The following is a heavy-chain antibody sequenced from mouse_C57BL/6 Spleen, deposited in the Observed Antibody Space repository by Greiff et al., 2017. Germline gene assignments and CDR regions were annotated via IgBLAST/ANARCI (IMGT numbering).Heavy chain of an antibody. Sequence: QVQLQQSGAELVKPGASVKLSCKASGYTFTSYWMQWVKQRPGQGLEWIGEIDPSDSYTNYNQKFKGKATLTVDTSSSTAYMQLSSLTSEDSAVYYCARKDYGSSYEAYWGQGTLVTVSA. V-gene: IGHV1-50*01. J-gene: IGHJ3*01. CDR1: GYTFTSYW. CDR2: IDPSDSYT. CDR3: ARKDYGSSYEAY. D-gene: IGHD1-1*01.